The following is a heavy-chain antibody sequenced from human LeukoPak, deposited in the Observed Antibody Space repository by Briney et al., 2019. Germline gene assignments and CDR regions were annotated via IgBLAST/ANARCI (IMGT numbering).Heavy chain of an antibody. CDR2: IYTSGST. CDR3: ARGVVPAAQGGYYYYGMDV. Sequence: PSETLSLTCTVSGGSISSYYWSWIRQPAGKGLEWIGRIYTSGSTNYNPSLKSRVTMSVDTSKNQFSLKLSSVTAADTAVYYCARGVVPAAQGGYYYYGMDVWGQGTTVTVSS. CDR1: GGSISSYY. V-gene: IGHV4-4*07. D-gene: IGHD2-2*01. J-gene: IGHJ6*02.